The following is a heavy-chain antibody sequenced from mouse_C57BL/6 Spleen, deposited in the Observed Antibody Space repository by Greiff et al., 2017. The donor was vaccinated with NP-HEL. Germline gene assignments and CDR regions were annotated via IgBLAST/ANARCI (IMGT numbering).Heavy chain of an antibody. CDR2: IDPSGSYT. Sequence: VQLQQPGAELVKPGASVKLSCKASGYTFTSYWMQWVKQRPGQGLEWIGEIDPSGSYTNYNQKFKSKATLTVDKSSSTAYMQLSSLTSEDAAVYFCARRKTGVVGGFAYWGQGTRVTVSA. D-gene: IGHD1-1*01. CDR3: ARRKTGVVGGFAY. V-gene: IGHV1-50*01. CDR1: GYTFTSYW. J-gene: IGHJ3*01.